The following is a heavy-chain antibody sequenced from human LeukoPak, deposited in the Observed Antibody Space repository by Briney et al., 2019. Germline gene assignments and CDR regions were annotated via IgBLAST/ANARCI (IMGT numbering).Heavy chain of an antibody. J-gene: IGHJ5*02. CDR2: INHSGST. CDR3: VRRSPIAGLGWFDP. Sequence: SETLSLTCAVYGGSFSGYYWSWIRQPPGKGLEWIGEINHSGSTNYNPSLKSRVTISVDTSKNQFSLKLSSVTAADTAVYYCVRRSPIAGLGWFDPWGQGTLVTVSS. CDR1: GGSFSGYY. D-gene: IGHD6-13*01. V-gene: IGHV4-34*01.